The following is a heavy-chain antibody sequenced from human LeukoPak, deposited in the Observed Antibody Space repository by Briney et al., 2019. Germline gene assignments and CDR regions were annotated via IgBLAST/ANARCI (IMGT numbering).Heavy chain of an antibody. J-gene: IGHJ6*02. V-gene: IGHV3-23*01. D-gene: IGHD1-14*01. CDR3: ARDKGTGSGMDV. CDR2: ISSSGSST. Sequence: GGSLRLSCVASGITFSTYAMSWVRQAPGKGLEWVSVISSSGSSTYYADSVKGRFTISRDNAKNSLFLQMNSLRAEDTAVYFCARDKGTGSGMDVWGQGTTVTVSS. CDR1: GITFSTYA.